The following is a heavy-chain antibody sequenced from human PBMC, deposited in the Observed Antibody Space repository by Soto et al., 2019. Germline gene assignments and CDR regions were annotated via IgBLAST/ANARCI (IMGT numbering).Heavy chain of an antibody. Sequence: SSETLSLTCSVSGGSIRRSDSYWTWVRQGPGKGLEWIAYISDSGRTDYNPSLKSRATISIDTSKNVFFLNLSSVTAADTALYYCARMGDLWFGELFVDYWGQGTLVTVSS. CDR1: GGSIRRSDSY. V-gene: IGHV4-30-4*08. D-gene: IGHD3-10*01. CDR3: ARMGDLWFGELFVDY. CDR2: ISDSGRT. J-gene: IGHJ4*02.